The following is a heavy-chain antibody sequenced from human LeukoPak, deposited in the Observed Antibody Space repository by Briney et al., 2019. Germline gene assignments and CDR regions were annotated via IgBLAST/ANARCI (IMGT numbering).Heavy chain of an antibody. CDR3: ARDEANLDY. D-gene: IGHD4/OR15-4a*01. CDR1: GFTFSNYA. CDR2: ILGSGVTT. J-gene: IGHJ4*02. Sequence: AGGSLRLSCAASGFTFSNYAMSWVRQAPGKGLEWVSAILGSGVTTYYADSVKGRFTTSRDNAKNSLYLQMNSLRAEDTAVYYCARDEANLDYWGQGTLVTVSS. V-gene: IGHV3-23*01.